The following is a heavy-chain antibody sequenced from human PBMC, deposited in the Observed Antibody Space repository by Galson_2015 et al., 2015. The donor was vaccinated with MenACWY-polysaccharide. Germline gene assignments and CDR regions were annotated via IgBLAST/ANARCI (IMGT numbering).Heavy chain of an antibody. CDR2: SGTGGGL. CDR3: AKVGPRSSWTLGLDY. Sequence: SLRLSCAASGFSFSAYGMSWVRQAPGRGLEWVSGSGTGGGLYYADSVKGRFTVSMDNSKNTLYLQMNNLRAEDTAVYYCAKVGPRSSWTLGLDYWGQGTLVIVSS. CDR1: GFSFSAYG. J-gene: IGHJ4*02. D-gene: IGHD6-13*01. V-gene: IGHV3-23*01.